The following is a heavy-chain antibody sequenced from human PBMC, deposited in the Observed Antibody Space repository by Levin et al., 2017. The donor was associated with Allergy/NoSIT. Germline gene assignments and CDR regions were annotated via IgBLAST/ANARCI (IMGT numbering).Heavy chain of an antibody. D-gene: IGHD3-3*02. CDR1: GYTFTNYG. J-gene: IGHJ4*02. CDR2: ISAYNGNT. Sequence: ASVKVSCKAFGYTFTNYGINWVRQAPGQGLEWMGWISAYNGNTKYQQKHQGRVSMTTDTSTSTAYMELRGLRSDDTAVYYCARGGRLAYLEWLSRFDYWGQRTLVTVSS. V-gene: IGHV1-18*01. CDR3: ARGGRLAYLEWLSRFDY.